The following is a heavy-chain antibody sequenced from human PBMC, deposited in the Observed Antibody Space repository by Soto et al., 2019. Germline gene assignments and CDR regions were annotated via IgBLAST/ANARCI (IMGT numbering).Heavy chain of an antibody. D-gene: IGHD3-22*01. CDR2: SSHSGIT. CDR3: ARVRYDRSGFDH. J-gene: IGHJ4*02. V-gene: IGHV4-4*02. Sequence: QVQLQESGPGLVRPSGALSVTCAVSGDSISRSHWWSWVRQSPGKGLEWIGQSSHSGITNYNPSLESRVTMSGDKSKNQLSLKLTSVTAADTAVYYCARVRYDRSGFDHWGQGTLVSVSS. CDR1: GDSISRSHW.